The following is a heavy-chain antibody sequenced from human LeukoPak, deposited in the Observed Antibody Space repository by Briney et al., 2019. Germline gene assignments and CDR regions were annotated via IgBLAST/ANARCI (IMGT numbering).Heavy chain of an antibody. J-gene: IGHJ4*02. CDR3: ARGMIPGAPDY. D-gene: IGHD3-16*01. Sequence: GGSLRLSCAASGFTFSSYSMNWVRQAPGKGLEWVSSISSSSSYIYCADSVKGRFTISRDNAKNSLYLQMNSLRAEDTAVYYCARGMIPGAPDYWGQGTLVTVSS. CDR2: ISSSSSYI. CDR1: GFTFSSYS. V-gene: IGHV3-21*01.